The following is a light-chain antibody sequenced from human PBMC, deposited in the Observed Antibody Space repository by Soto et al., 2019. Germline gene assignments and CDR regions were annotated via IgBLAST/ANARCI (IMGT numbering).Light chain of an antibody. CDR2: DPS. V-gene: IGKV3-11*01. Sequence: EIVLTQSPATLSLSPGARATLSCSARQSITSYLAWYQQKPGQAPRLLIHDPSKRANGIPARFSGSGSRTDFTLSISGLEPEDFAVYYCQQRSDWPRTFGHGTKVEIK. CDR1: QSITSY. J-gene: IGKJ1*01. CDR3: QQRSDWPRT.